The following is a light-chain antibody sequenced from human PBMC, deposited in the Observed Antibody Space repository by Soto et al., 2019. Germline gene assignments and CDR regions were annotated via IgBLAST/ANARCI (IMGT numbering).Light chain of an antibody. V-gene: IGKV3-20*01. CDR2: GAS. J-gene: IGKJ4*01. CDR3: QQYARSPPT. CDR1: QSVSSTH. Sequence: EIVLTQSPGTLSFSPGERATLSCRASQSVSSTHLAWYQQKPGQAPRLLIYGASGRATGIPDRFSGSGSGTDFILTISRLEPEDFAVYYCQQYARSPPTFGGGTKVEIK.